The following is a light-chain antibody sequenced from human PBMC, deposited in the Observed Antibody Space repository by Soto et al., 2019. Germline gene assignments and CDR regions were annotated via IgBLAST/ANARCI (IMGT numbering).Light chain of an antibody. V-gene: IGKV1-5*03. J-gene: IGKJ4*01. CDR3: QHYNSYPLT. Sequence: DIQMTQSPSTLSASVGDRVTITCRASQSISSWLAWYQQKPGKAPKLLIYKASSLDTGVPSRFSGSGSGTEFTLTISSLQPDDFATYYCQHYNSYPLTFAGGTKVDIK. CDR1: QSISSW. CDR2: KAS.